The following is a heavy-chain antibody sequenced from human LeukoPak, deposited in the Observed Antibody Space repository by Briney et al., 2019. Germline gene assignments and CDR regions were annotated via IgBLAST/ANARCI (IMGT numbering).Heavy chain of an antibody. Sequence: GGSLRLSCAASGFTFSSYAMSWVRQAPGKGLVWVSAISGSGGSTYYADSVKGRFTISRDNSKNTLYLQMNSLRAEDTAVYYCAKTRTSGYYYDSSGYHFDYWGQGTLVTVSS. D-gene: IGHD3-22*01. V-gene: IGHV3-23*01. CDR2: ISGSGGST. J-gene: IGHJ4*02. CDR1: GFTFSSYA. CDR3: AKTRTSGYYYDSSGYHFDY.